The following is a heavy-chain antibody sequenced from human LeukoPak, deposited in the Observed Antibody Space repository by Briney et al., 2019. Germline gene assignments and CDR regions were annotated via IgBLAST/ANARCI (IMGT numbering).Heavy chain of an antibody. CDR2: INAGNGNI. Sequence: GASVKVSCKASGHTSTTYAIHWVRQAPGQGLEWMGWINAGNGNIKYSQKFQGRVTITGDTSASTAYMELSSLRSVDTAVYYCARGYCSSTSCYMDVWGQGTTVT. CDR3: ARGYCSSTSCYMDV. V-gene: IGHV1-3*01. D-gene: IGHD2-2*01. J-gene: IGHJ6*02. CDR1: GHTSTTYA.